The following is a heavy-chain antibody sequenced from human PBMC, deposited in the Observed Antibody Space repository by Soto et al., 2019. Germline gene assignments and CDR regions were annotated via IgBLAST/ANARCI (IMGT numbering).Heavy chain of an antibody. CDR1: GGTFNNYA. D-gene: IGHD3-22*01. CDR2: IIPIFGTA. Sequence: SLKVSCKASGGTFNNYAISWVRQAPGQGLEWMGGIIPIFGTANYAQKFQGRVTITADESTSTAYMELRSLRSEDTAVYYCARGVHYDSSGYYYFYWGQGTLVTVSS. J-gene: IGHJ4*02. CDR3: ARGVHYDSSGYYYFY. V-gene: IGHV1-69*13.